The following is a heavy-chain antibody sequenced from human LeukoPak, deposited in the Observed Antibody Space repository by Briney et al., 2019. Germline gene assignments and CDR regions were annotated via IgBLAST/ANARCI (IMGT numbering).Heavy chain of an antibody. V-gene: IGHV4-31*03. Sequence: SETLSLTCTVSGGFLSSGGYYWTWIRQRPGKGLEYIGYIYYSGSTYYNPSLGSRIAISIDTSNNRFSLDLTSVTAADTAVYYCSLGTGPFDPWGQGIMVTVSS. CDR1: GGFLSSGGYY. CDR3: SLGTGPFDP. D-gene: IGHD7-27*01. CDR2: IYYSGST. J-gene: IGHJ5*02.